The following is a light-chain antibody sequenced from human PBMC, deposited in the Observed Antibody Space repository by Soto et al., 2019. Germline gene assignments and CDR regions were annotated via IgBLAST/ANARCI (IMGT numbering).Light chain of an antibody. V-gene: IGKV1-33*01. CDR1: QDISIN. Sequence: DIQMTQSPSSLSTSVGNRVTITCRASQDISINLNWFQQKPGKAPKLLIYDVSNLEKGVPSRFTGSGSGTDFTLTINSLQPEDIATYYCQQYNVVPPTFGQGTRLEI. J-gene: IGKJ2*01. CDR2: DVS. CDR3: QQYNVVPPT.